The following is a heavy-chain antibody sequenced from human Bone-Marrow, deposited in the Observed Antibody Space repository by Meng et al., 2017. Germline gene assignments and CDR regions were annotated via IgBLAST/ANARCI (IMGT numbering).Heavy chain of an antibody. CDR3: ARDRSTRGGYNY. D-gene: IGHD3-16*01. CDR2: ISAYNGNT. J-gene: IGHJ4*02. Sequence: QLGQSGAGVKKPWASVKVSCKCFGYTFTSYGISWVRQAPGQGLEWMGWISAYNGNTNYAQKLQGRVTMTTDTSTSTAYMELRSLRSDDTAVYYCARDRSTRGGYNYWGQGTLVTVSS. CDR1: GYTFTSYG. V-gene: IGHV1-18*01.